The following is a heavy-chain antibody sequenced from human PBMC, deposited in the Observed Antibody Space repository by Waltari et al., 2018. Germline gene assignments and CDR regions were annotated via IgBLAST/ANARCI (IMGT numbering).Heavy chain of an antibody. CDR2: IRYDGSNK. CDR1: GFTFSSYG. D-gene: IGHD1-26*01. Sequence: QVQLVESGGGVVQPGGSLRLSCAASGFTFSSYGMHWVRQAPGKGLEWVAFIRYDGSNKYYADSVKGRFTNSRDNSKNTLYLQMNSLRAEDTAVYYCAKLVGATRTYYYGMDVWGQGTTVTVSS. J-gene: IGHJ6*02. V-gene: IGHV3-30*02. CDR3: AKLVGATRTYYYGMDV.